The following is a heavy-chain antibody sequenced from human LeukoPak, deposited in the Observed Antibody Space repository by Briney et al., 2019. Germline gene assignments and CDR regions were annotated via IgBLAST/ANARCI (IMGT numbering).Heavy chain of an antibody. D-gene: IGHD6-19*01. V-gene: IGHV1-69*01. CDR3: ARDPSSSGWPHFDY. Sequence: SMKVSCKASGGTFSSYAISWVRQAPGQGLEWMGGIIPIFGTANYAQKFQGRVTITADESTSTAYMELSSLRSEDTAVYYCARDPSSSGWPHFDYWGQGTLVTVSS. CDR1: GGTFSSYA. CDR2: IIPIFGTA. J-gene: IGHJ4*02.